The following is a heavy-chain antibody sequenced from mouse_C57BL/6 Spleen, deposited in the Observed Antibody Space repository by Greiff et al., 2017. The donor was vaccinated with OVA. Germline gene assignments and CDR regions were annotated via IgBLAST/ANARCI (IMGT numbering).Heavy chain of an antibody. D-gene: IGHD1-1*01. CDR3: ARRGSTGGSTHYYAMDY. V-gene: IGHV5-17*01. CDR1: GFTFSDYG. Sequence: EVKLMESGGGLVKPGGSLKLSCAASGFTFSDYGMHWVRQAPEKGLEWVAYISSGSSTIYYADTVKGRFTISRDNAKNTLFLQMTSLRSEDTAMYYCARRGSTGGSTHYYAMDYWGQGTSVTVSS. CDR2: ISSGSSTI. J-gene: IGHJ4*01.